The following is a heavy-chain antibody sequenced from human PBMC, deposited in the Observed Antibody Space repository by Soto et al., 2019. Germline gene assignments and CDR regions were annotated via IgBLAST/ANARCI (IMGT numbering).Heavy chain of an antibody. CDR3: ARILQIQLKPYY. CDR2: IYYSGST. V-gene: IGHV4-39*01. CDR1: GGSISSSSYY. D-gene: IGHD5-18*01. J-gene: IGHJ4*01. Sequence: QLQLQESGPGLVKPSETLSLTCTVSGGSISSSSYYWGWIRQPPGKGLEWIGSIYYSGSTYYNPSLKSRVTISVDTSKNQFSLKLSPVTAAHTSVYYCARILQIQLKPYYRGHGTLVTVSS.